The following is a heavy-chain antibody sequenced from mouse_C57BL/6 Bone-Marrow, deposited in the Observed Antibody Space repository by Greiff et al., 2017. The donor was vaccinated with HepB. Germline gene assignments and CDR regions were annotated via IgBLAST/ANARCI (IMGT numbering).Heavy chain of an antibody. V-gene: IGHV1-78*01. CDR3: ARCGYAWFAY. D-gene: IGHD2-2*01. CDR2: IYPRDGST. Sequence: QVQLKESDAELVKPGASVKISCKVSGYTFTDHTIHWMKQRPEQGLEWIGYIYPRDGSTKYNQKFKDKATLTADKSSSTAYMQLSSLTYEDSAVYYCARCGYAWFAYWGQGTLVTVSA. CDR1: GYTFTDHT. J-gene: IGHJ3*01.